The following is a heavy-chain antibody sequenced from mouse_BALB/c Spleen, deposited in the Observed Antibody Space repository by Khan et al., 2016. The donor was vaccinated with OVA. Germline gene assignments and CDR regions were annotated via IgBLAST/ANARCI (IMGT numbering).Heavy chain of an antibody. Sequence: QVQLKQSGIELVRPGASVKLSCKASGYTFTNYWINWVKQRPGQGLEWIGNIYPSDSYTNYNQKFKDKATLTVDKSSSTAYMQLSSPTSEDSAVYYCTREGVDGSSFVYWGQGTLVTVSA. CDR3: TREGVDGSSFVY. D-gene: IGHD2-3*01. CDR2: IYPSDSYT. CDR1: GYTFTNYW. J-gene: IGHJ3*01. V-gene: IGHV1-69*02.